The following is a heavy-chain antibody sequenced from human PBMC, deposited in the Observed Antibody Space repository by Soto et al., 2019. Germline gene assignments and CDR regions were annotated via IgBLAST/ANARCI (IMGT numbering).Heavy chain of an antibody. CDR1: GVTFSGSA. J-gene: IGHJ4*02. V-gene: IGHV3-73*01. CDR3: TRGYCSSTNCFSFDY. D-gene: IGHD2-2*01. Sequence: GGSLRLSCAASGVTFSGSAMHWVRQASGKGLEWVGRIRSKADNFATAYAASVKGRFTISRDDSKNTAYLQMSSLKTEDTAVYYCTRGYCSSTNCFSFDYWGQGTLVTV. CDR2: IRSKADNFAT.